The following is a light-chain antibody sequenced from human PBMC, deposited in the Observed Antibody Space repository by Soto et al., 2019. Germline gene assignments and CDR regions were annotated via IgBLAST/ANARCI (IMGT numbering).Light chain of an antibody. CDR2: DAS. CDR3: QRYGSSPLIT. CDR1: QNINNNY. Sequence: VLTQSPGTLSLSLGGRATLSCRASQNINNNYLAWYQHKPGQAPRLLIYDASLRATGVPDRFSGSGSGTDFTLTISRLEPEDFAVYFCQRYGSSPLITFGQGTRLEIK. J-gene: IGKJ5*01. V-gene: IGKV3-20*01.